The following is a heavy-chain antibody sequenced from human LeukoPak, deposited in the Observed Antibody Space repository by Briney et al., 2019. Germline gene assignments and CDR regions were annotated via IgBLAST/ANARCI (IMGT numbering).Heavy chain of an antibody. CDR3: ARGVDY. CDR1: GYAFTGYY. J-gene: IGHJ4*02. CDR2: ISPDSGGT. V-gene: IGHV1-2*02. Sequence: ASGKVSCKASGYAFTGYYMDWVRQAPGQGLEWMGWISPDSGGTNYAQKFQGRVTMTRDTSISTAYMELSRLTSDDTAVYYCARGVDYWGQGTLVTVSS.